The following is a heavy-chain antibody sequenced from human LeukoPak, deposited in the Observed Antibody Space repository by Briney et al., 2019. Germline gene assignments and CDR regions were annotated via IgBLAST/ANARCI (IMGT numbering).Heavy chain of an antibody. V-gene: IGHV4-59*01. CDR3: AREYHDILTGYFYFDY. D-gene: IGHD3-9*01. CDR1: GGSISSYY. Sequence: PSETLPLTCTVSGGSISSYYWSWIRQPPGKGLEWIGYIYYSGSTNYNPSLKSRVTISVDTSKNQFSLKLSSVTAADTAVYYCAREYHDILTGYFYFDYWGQGTLVTVSS. CDR2: IYYSGST. J-gene: IGHJ4*02.